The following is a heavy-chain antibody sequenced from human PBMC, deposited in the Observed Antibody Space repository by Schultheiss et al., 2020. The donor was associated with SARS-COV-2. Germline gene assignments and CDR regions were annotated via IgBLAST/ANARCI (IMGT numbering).Heavy chain of an antibody. CDR1: GFSLSTSGMC. CDR3: ARMMQYYYDSSGYFN. D-gene: IGHD3-22*01. Sequence: QTLSLTCTFSGFSLSTSGMCVSWIRQPPGKALEWLALIDWDDDKYYSTSLKTRLTISKDTSKNQVVLTMTNMDPVDTATYYCARMMQYYYDSSGYFNWGQGTLVTVSS. V-gene: IGHV2-70*01. CDR2: IDWDDDK. J-gene: IGHJ4*02.